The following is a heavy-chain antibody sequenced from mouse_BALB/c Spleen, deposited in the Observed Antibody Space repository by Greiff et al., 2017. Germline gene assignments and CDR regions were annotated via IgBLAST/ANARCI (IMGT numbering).Heavy chain of an antibody. CDR2: IDPANGNT. Sequence: EVQLQESGAELVKPGASVKLSCTASGFNIKDTYMHWVKQRPEQGLEWLGRIDPANGNTKYDPKFPGKATITADTSSNTAYLQLSSLTSEDSAVYYCASGAGAWFAYGGQGTLVTVSA. V-gene: IGHV14-3*02. D-gene: IGHD3-1*01. J-gene: IGHJ3*01. CDR1: GFNIKDTY. CDR3: ASGAGAWFAY.